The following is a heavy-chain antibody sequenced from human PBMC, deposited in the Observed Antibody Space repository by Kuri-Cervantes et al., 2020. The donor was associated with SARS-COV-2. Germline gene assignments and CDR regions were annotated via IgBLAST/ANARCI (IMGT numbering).Heavy chain of an antibody. CDR3: ARAGTYYYDSSRHYFDY. CDR2: INPDGSYT. CDR1: GFTFSGHW. D-gene: IGHD3-22*01. J-gene: IGHJ4*02. Sequence: GGSLRLSCAASGFTFSGHWIHWVRQAPGKGLVWVSRINPDGSYTNNADSVKGRFTISRDNSKNTLYLQMNSLRAEDTAVYYCARAGTYYYDSSRHYFDYWGQGTLVTVSS. V-gene: IGHV3-74*01.